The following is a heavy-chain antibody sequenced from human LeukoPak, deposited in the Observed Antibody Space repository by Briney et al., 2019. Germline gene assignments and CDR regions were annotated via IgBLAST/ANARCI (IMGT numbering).Heavy chain of an antibody. J-gene: IGHJ5*02. D-gene: IGHD1-26*01. Sequence: GGSLRLSCAASGFTFSEYYMSWIRQAPGKGLEWVSCISSGSSYTNYTDSVKGRFTISRDNAKRSLYLQMNSLTAEDTAVYYCARSGGTYGWFDPWGQGTLVTVSS. CDR2: ISSGSSYT. V-gene: IGHV3-11*03. CDR3: ARSGGTYGWFDP. CDR1: GFTFSEYY.